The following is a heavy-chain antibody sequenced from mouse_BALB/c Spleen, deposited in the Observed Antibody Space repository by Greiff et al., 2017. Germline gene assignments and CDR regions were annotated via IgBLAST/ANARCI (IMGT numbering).Heavy chain of an antibody. CDR3: ARGRSYWYFDV. Sequence: EVQLQQSGPGLVKPSQSLSLTCTVTGYSITSDYAWNWIRQFPGNKLEWMGYISYSGSTSYNPSLKSRISITRDTSKNQFFLQLNSVTTEDTATYYCARGRSYWYFDVWGAGTTVTVSS. V-gene: IGHV3-2*02. CDR1: GYSITSDYA. J-gene: IGHJ1*01. CDR2: ISYSGST.